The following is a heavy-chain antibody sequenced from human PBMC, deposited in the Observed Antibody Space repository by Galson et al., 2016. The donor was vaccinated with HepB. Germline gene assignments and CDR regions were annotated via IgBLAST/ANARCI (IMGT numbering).Heavy chain of an antibody. J-gene: IGHJ6*02. CDR2: IWYDGSNK. D-gene: IGHD3-10*01. Sequence: SLRLSCAASGFTFSSYGMHWVRQAPGKGLEWVAVIWYDGSNKYYADSVKGRFTISRDNSKNTLYMQMNSLRAEDTAVYYCAKGGGLRGVYYYYGMDVWGQGTTVTVSS. CDR1: GFTFSSYG. CDR3: AKGGGLRGVYYYYGMDV. V-gene: IGHV3-33*03.